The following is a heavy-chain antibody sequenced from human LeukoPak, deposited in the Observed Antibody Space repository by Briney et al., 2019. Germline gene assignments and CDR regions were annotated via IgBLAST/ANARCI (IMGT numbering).Heavy chain of an antibody. V-gene: IGHV5-51*01. CDR3: AKFERGVGAALFDS. CDR1: GYSFTNYW. CDR2: IYPGDSDT. Sequence: GESLEISCKGSGYSFTNYWIGWVRQMPGKGLEWMGIIYPGDSDTKYSPSFQGRVTISADKSISTAYLQWSSLKASDTAMYYCAKFERGVGAALFDSWGQGTLVTVSS. D-gene: IGHD1-26*01. J-gene: IGHJ4*02.